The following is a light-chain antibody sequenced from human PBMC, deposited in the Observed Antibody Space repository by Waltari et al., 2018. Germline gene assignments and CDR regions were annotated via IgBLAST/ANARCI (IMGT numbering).Light chain of an antibody. CDR1: QSVGTN. CDR3: QQYHNWPPWA. CDR2: GAS. Sequence: DIVMTQSPATLSVSPGERATLSCRASQSVGTNLAWYQQRPGQAPRLLLYGASSRATGIPARCSGSGSGTDFTLTINSLQPEDFALYYCQQYHNWPPWAFGQGTKVEIK. J-gene: IGKJ1*01. V-gene: IGKV3-15*01.